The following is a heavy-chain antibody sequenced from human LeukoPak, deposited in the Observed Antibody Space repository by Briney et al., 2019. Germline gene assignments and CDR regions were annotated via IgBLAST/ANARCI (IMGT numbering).Heavy chain of an antibody. Sequence: GGSLRLSCAASGFTFSSCAMSWVRQAPGKGLEWVSAISGSGGSTYYADSVKGRFTISRDNSKNTLYLQMNSLRAEDTAVYYCVGRYSSSWYRGGFDYWGQGTLVTVSS. CDR3: VGRYSSSWYRGGFDY. CDR2: ISGSGGST. V-gene: IGHV3-23*01. D-gene: IGHD6-13*01. J-gene: IGHJ4*02. CDR1: GFTFSSCA.